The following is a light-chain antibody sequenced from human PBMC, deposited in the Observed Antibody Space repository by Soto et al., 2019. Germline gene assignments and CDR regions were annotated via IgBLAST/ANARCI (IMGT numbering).Light chain of an antibody. J-gene: IGKJ1*01. CDR2: DAS. Sequence: EIVLTQSPGTLSLSPGERATLSCRASQSVSSNYLAWYQQKPGQAPRLLIYDASSRATGIPDRFSGSGSGTDFTLTISRLEPEDFAVYYCKQYGGSPRRFGQGTKVEVK. CDR1: QSVSSNY. V-gene: IGKV3-20*01. CDR3: KQYGGSPRR.